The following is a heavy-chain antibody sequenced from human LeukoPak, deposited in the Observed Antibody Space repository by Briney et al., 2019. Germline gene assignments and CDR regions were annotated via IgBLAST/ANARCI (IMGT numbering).Heavy chain of an antibody. Sequence: SETLSLTCAASGYSISSGYYWVWIRQPPGKGLEWIGTIYHIGTTYYNPSLKSRVTMSVDTSKNQFSLKLSSVTAADSAVYFCAREGASGGYDWGWFDPWGQGTLVTVSS. CDR3: AREGASGGYDWGWFDP. CDR1: GYSISSGYY. CDR2: IYHIGTT. V-gene: IGHV4-38-2*02. J-gene: IGHJ5*02. D-gene: IGHD5-12*01.